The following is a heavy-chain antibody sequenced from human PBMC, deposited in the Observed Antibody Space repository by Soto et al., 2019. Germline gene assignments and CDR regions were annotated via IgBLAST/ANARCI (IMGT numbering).Heavy chain of an antibody. CDR3: ARRLSTGWFFDF. Sequence: GESLKISCKVSGRTFINHWIAWVRQMPGKGLEWMGIIYPGDSDTRYSPSFQGQVAFSADKSISTAYLQWSGLKASDTAIYYCARRLSTGWFFDFWGQGTLVTVSS. V-gene: IGHV5-51*01. D-gene: IGHD6-19*01. CDR2: IYPGDSDT. CDR1: GRTFINHW. J-gene: IGHJ4*02.